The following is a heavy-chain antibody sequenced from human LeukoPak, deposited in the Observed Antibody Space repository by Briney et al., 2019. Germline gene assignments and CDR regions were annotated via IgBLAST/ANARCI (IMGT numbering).Heavy chain of an antibody. J-gene: IGHJ4*02. Sequence: PGGSLRLSCAASGFTFSSYEMNWVRQAPGKGLEWVSYISSGGRTIYYADSVKGRSTISRDNAKNSLYLQMNSLRVEDTAVYYCARNFGRAPDYWGQGTLVTVSS. CDR1: GFTFSSYE. V-gene: IGHV3-48*03. CDR3: ARNFGRAPDY. CDR2: ISSGGRTI. D-gene: IGHD3-10*01.